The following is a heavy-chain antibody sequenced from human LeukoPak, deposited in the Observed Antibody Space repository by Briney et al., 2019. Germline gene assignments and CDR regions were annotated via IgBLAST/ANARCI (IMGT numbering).Heavy chain of an antibody. V-gene: IGHV1-18*01. CDR1: GYTFTSYG. CDR2: ISAYNGNT. D-gene: IGHD2-2*01. CDR3: ARDGVVPAAMRYYYYGMDV. J-gene: IGHJ6*02. Sequence: ASEKVSCKASGYTFTSYGISWVRQAPGQGLEWMGWISAYNGNTNYAQKLQGRVTMTTDTSTSTAYMELRSLRFDDTAVYYCARDGVVPAAMRYYYYGMDVWGQGTTVTVSS.